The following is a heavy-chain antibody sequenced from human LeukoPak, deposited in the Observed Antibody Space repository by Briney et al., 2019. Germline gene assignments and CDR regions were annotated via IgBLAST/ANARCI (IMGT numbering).Heavy chain of an antibody. CDR3: ARGSNYYDSRGYYGAPPEYFQH. D-gene: IGHD3-22*01. CDR1: GGSVSGYY. Sequence: SETLSLTCTVSGGSVSGYYWSWIRQPPGQGLEWIGEINHSGSPNYNPSLKSRVTISVDTSKNQFSLKLSSVTAADTAVYYCARGSNYYDSRGYYGAPPEYFQHWGQGTLVTVSS. J-gene: IGHJ1*01. CDR2: INHSGSP. V-gene: IGHV4-34*01.